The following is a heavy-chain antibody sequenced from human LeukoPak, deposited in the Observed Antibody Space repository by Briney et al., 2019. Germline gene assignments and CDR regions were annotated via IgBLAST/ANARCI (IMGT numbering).Heavy chain of an antibody. V-gene: IGHV3-23*01. CDR1: GFTFSSYT. J-gene: IGHJ4*02. Sequence: GGSLRLSCAASGFTFSSYTMSWVRQAPGKGLEWASGISGSGGRTYYADSVKGRFTVSRDNSRNTLDLQMNSLRAGDTAVYYCAKAPYGSGSPNPPHYDYWGQGTLVTVSS. CDR2: ISGSGGRT. CDR3: AKAPYGSGSPNPPHYDY. D-gene: IGHD3-10*01.